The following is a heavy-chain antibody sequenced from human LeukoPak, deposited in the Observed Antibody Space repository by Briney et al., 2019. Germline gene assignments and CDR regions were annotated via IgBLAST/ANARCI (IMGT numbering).Heavy chain of an antibody. D-gene: IGHD3-10*01. J-gene: IGHJ4*02. CDR2: IYSGGST. CDR1: GFTVSSNY. CDR3: ARVVHLAFGYFDY. Sequence: PGGSLRLSCAASGFTVSSNYMSWVRQAPGKGLEWVSVIYSGGSTYYADSVKGRFAISRDNSKNTLYLQMNSLRAEDTAVYYCARVVHLAFGYFDYWGQGTLVTVCS. V-gene: IGHV3-53*01.